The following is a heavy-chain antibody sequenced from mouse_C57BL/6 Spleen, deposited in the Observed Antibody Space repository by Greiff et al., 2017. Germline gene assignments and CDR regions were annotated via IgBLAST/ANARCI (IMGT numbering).Heavy chain of an antibody. D-gene: IGHD1-1*01. CDR3: ARLNTTVVNWYFDV. V-gene: IGHV1-53*01. Sequence: QVQLQQPGTELVKPGASVKLSCKASGYTFTSYWMHWVQQRPGQGLEWIGNINPSNGGTNYNEKFKSKATLTVAKSSSTAYMQLSSLTSEDSAVYECARLNTTVVNWYFDVWGTGTTVTVSS. CDR2: INPSNGGT. J-gene: IGHJ1*03. CDR1: GYTFTSYW.